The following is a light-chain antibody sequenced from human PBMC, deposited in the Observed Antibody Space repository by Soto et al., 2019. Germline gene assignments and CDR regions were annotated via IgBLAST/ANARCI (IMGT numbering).Light chain of an antibody. J-gene: IGKJ1*01. CDR2: GAS. Sequence: EIVLTQSPGTLSLSPGERATLSCSASQSVRSSSLAWYQQKPGQAPRLLIYGASSRATGIPVRFSGSGSGTDFTLTISRLEPEDFAVYYCQQYGSSPETFGQGTKVDIK. CDR3: QQYGSSPET. V-gene: IGKV3-20*01. CDR1: QSVRSSS.